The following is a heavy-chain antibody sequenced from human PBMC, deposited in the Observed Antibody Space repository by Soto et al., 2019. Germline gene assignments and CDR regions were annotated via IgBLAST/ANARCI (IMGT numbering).Heavy chain of an antibody. CDR2: VKQDGSEQ. D-gene: IGHD3-10*01. Sequence: GGSLRLSCATSGFTLSTYWMHWARLAPGKGLEWVASVKQDGSEQGYMDSVKGRFTISRDNAKNSLFLQMNSLGAEDTAVYYCARASMAHFDYWGHGTLVTVSS. J-gene: IGHJ4*01. V-gene: IGHV3-7*05. CDR3: ARASMAHFDY. CDR1: GFTLSTYW.